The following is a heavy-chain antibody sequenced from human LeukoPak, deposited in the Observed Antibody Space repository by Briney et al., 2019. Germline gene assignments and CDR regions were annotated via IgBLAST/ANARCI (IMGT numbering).Heavy chain of an antibody. Sequence: GGSLRLSCAASGFTFSSYAMSWVRQAPGKGLEGVSAISGSGGSTYYADSVKGRFTISRDNSKNTLYLQMNSLRAGDTAVYYCVPASVYGMDVWGQGTTVTVSS. CDR1: GFTFSSYA. V-gene: IGHV3-23*01. CDR3: VPASVYGMDV. J-gene: IGHJ6*02. D-gene: IGHD2-2*01. CDR2: ISGSGGST.